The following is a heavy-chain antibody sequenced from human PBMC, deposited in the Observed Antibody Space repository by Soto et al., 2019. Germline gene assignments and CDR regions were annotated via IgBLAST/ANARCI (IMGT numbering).Heavy chain of an antibody. CDR3: ARSSGSAYWFDP. Sequence: QVQLVQSGAEVKKPGASVKVSCKASGYTFASYGISWVRQAPGQGLEWMGWISAYNGHTNYAQKLQGRVTMTTDTSTSTADMELRSLRSDDTAVSYCARSSGSAYWFDPWGQGTLVTVSS. D-gene: IGHD6-6*01. CDR1: GYTFASYG. CDR2: ISAYNGHT. V-gene: IGHV1-18*01. J-gene: IGHJ5*02.